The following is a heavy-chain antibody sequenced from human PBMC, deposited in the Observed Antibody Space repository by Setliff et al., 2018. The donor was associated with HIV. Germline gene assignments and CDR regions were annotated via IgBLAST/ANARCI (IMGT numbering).Heavy chain of an antibody. Sequence: VASVKVSCKASGYTFTGHYLHWVRQAPGQGLEWLGWVNPNSGDATYAQNFQGRVTMTRDTSINAAYMELRGLRSDDTAVYYCARNFGLSPSGKYYYYYGMDIWGQGTTGTVSS. CDR2: VNPNSGDA. D-gene: IGHD3-10*01. V-gene: IGHV1-2*02. CDR1: GYTFTGHY. J-gene: IGHJ6*02. CDR3: ARNFGLSPSGKYYYYYGMDI.